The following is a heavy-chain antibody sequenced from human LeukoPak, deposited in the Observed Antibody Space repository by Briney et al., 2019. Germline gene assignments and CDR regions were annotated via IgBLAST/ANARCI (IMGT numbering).Heavy chain of an antibody. V-gene: IGHV4-34*01. D-gene: IGHD3-3*01. J-gene: IGHJ6*02. CDR3: ASAYYDFWSGYYTPRMDV. Sequence: SETPSLTCAVYGGSFSGYYWSWIRQPPGKGLEWIGEINHSGSTNYNPSLKSRVTISVDTSKNQFSLKLSSVTAADTAVYYCASAYYDFWSGYYTPRMDVWGQGTTVTVSS. CDR2: INHSGST. CDR1: GGSFSGYY.